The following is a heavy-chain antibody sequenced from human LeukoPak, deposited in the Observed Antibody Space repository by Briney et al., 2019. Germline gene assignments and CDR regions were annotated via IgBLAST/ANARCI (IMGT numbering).Heavy chain of an antibody. J-gene: IGHJ4*02. Sequence: SETLSLTCNVSGVSTSSSYWSWIRQPPGKGLEWIGYIFHTGDSNHNPSLKRRVSISLDTSRDQITLRLTSVTAADTAVYYCARHRFASPLDFWGQGTLVTVSS. CDR3: ARHRFASPLDF. CDR1: GVSTSSSY. D-gene: IGHD2-21*01. V-gene: IGHV4-59*08. CDR2: IFHTGDS.